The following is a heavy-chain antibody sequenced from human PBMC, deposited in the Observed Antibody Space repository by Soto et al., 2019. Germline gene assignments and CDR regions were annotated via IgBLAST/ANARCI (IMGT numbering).Heavy chain of an antibody. CDR3: AREYGDYLYYFDY. V-gene: IGHV3-33*01. D-gene: IGHD4-17*01. J-gene: IGHJ4*02. CDR1: GFTFSSYG. Sequence: QVQLVESGGGVVQPGRSLRLSCAASGFTFSSYGMHWVRQAPGKGLEWVAVIWYDGSNKYYADSVKGRFTISRDNSKNTLYLQMNSLRAEDTAVYYCAREYGDYLYYFDYWGQGTLVTVSS. CDR2: IWYDGSNK.